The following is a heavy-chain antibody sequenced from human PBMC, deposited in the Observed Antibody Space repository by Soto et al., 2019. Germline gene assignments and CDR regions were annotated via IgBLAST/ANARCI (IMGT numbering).Heavy chain of an antibody. V-gene: IGHV4-61*01. CDR3: ARDRNWNYGYNWFDP. D-gene: IGHD1-7*01. CDR2: IYYSGST. Sequence: SETLYLTCTVSGGSVSSGSYYWSWIRQPPGKGLEWIGYIYYSGSTNYNPSLKSRVTISVDTSKNQFSLKLSSVTAADTAVYYCARDRNWNYGYNWFDPWGQGTLVTVS. J-gene: IGHJ5*02. CDR1: GGSVSSGSYY.